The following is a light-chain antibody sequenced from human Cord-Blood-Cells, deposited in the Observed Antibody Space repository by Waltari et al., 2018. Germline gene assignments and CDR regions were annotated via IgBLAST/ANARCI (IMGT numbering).Light chain of an antibody. J-gene: IGKJ3*01. V-gene: IGKV1-39*01. CDR2: AAS. CDR3: QQSYSTPRLT. Sequence: DIQMTQSPSSLSASVGDRVTITCRASQSISSYLNWYQQKPGKAPKLLIYAASSLQSGVPSTFSGSGSGTDFTLTISSLQPEDFATYYCQQSYSTPRLTFGPGTKVDIK. CDR1: QSISSY.